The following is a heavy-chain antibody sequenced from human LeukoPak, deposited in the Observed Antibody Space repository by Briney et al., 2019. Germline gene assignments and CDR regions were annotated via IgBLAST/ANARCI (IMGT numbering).Heavy chain of an antibody. V-gene: IGHV3-23*01. D-gene: IGHD3-9*01. CDR1: GFTFSSYA. CDR2: ISGSGGST. CDR3: AKDRRYFVCWFDP. J-gene: IGHJ5*02. Sequence: PGGSLRLSXAASGFTFSSYAMSWVGQAPGKGLEWVSAISGSGGSTYYADPVKGRFTISRDNSKNTLYLQMNSLRAEDTAVYYCAKDRRYFVCWFDPWGQGTLVTVSS.